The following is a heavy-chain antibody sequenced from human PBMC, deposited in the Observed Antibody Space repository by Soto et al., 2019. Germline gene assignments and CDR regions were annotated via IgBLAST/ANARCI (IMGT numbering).Heavy chain of an antibody. CDR1: GGSISSYY. V-gene: IGHV4-59*01. J-gene: IGHJ3*02. CDR3: ARHGQELLWFGEFLGTENDAFDI. D-gene: IGHD3-10*01. CDR2: IYYSGST. Sequence: SETLSLTCTVSGGSISSYYWSWIRQPPGKGLEWIGYIYYSGSTNYNPSLKSRVTISVDTSKNQFSLKLSSVTAADTAMYYCARHGQELLWFGEFLGTENDAFDIWGQGTMVTVSS.